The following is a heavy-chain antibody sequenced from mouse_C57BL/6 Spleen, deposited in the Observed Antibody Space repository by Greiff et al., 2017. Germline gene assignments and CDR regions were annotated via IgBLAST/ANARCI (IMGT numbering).Heavy chain of an antibody. CDR1: GYTFTSYW. J-gene: IGHJ1*03. Sequence: VQLQQSGAELVKPGASVKMSCKASGYTFTSYWITWVKQRPGQGLEWIGDIYPGSGSTNYNEKFKSKATLTVDTSSSTAYMQISSLTSEDSAVYYCAREGTGKGYFDVWGTGTKGTGSS. CDR3: AREGTGKGYFDV. V-gene: IGHV1-55*01. D-gene: IGHD4-1*01. CDR2: IYPGSGST.